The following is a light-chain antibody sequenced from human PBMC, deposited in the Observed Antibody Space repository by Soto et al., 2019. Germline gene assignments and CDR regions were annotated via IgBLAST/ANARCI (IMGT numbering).Light chain of an antibody. Sequence: QPVLTQSPSASASLGASVKLTCTLSSGHSSYAIAWHQQQPEKGPRYLMKVNTDGSHIKGDGIPDRFSGSSSGAERYLTISILQSEDEADYYCQTWGTGFWVFGGGTKLTVL. J-gene: IGLJ3*02. CDR1: SGHSSYA. CDR2: VNTDGSH. V-gene: IGLV4-69*01. CDR3: QTWGTGFWV.